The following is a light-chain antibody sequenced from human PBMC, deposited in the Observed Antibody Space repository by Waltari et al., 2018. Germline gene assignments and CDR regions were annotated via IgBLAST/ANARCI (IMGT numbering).Light chain of an antibody. V-gene: IGLV1-44*01. CDR2: SNN. CDR1: SSNIGSNT. J-gene: IGLJ1*01. CDR3: AAWDDSLNGFYV. Sequence: QSVLTQPPSASGTPGQRVTISCSGSSSNIGSNTVNWYQQLPGTAPELHIYSNNQRPAGVPDRFSGSKSGTSASLAISGLQSEDEADYYCAAWDDSLNGFYVFGTGTKVTVL.